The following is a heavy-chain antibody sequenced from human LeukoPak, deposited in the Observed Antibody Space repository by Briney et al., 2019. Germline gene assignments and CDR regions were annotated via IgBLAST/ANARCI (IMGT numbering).Heavy chain of an antibody. J-gene: IGHJ3*02. CDR1: GFTFSDYC. V-gene: IGHV3-11*04. CDR2: ISSSGSTI. CDR3: ARVRKLGPSRDAFDI. Sequence: TGGSLRLSCAASGFTFSDYCMSWIRQAPGKGLEWISYISSSGSTIYYADSVKGRFTISRDNSKNTLYLQMNSLRAEDTAVYYCARVRKLGPSRDAFDIWGQGTMVTVSS. D-gene: IGHD1-14*01.